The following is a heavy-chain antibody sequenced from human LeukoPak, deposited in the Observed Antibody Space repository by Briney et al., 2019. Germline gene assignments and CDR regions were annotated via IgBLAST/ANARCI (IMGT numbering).Heavy chain of an antibody. CDR3: ARHAASIVVVPAPYYFDY. J-gene: IGHJ4*02. Sequence: PSETLSLTCTVSGGSISSYYWSWIRQPPGKGLEWIGYIYYSGSTNYNPSLKSRVTISVDTSKNQFSLKLSSVTAADTAVYHCARHAASIVVVPAPYYFDYWGQGTLVTVSS. CDR1: GGSISSYY. V-gene: IGHV4-59*08. D-gene: IGHD2-2*01. CDR2: IYYSGST.